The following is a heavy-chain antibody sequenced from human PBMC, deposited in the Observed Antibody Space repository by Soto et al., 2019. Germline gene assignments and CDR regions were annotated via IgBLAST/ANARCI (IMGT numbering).Heavy chain of an antibody. Sequence: VQLQESGPGLVKPSETLSLTCTVSGVSMSSYHWRWIRQPPGKGLEWIGYIYYSGRTNFNPSLTSRVTMSVDTSKNQFSLRLNSVTAADTAVYYCASLAGDGWFDPWGRGTLVTVSS. V-gene: IGHV4-59*01. J-gene: IGHJ5*02. D-gene: IGHD3-16*01. CDR2: IYYSGRT. CDR1: GVSMSSYH. CDR3: ASLAGDGWFDP.